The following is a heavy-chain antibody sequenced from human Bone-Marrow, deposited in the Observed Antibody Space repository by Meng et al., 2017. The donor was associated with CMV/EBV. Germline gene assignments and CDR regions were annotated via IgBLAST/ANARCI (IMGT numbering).Heavy chain of an antibody. J-gene: IGHJ4*02. CDR2: ISSNGGST. CDR3: AKEGIQGSFDY. D-gene: IGHD5-18*01. Sequence: GESLKISCAASGFTFSSYAMHWVRQAPGKGLEYVSAISSNGGSTYYADSVKGRFTISRDNSKNTLYLQMNSLRAEDTAVYYCAKEGIQGSFDYWCQGTLVTVSS. CDR1: GFTFSSYA. V-gene: IGHV3-64*04.